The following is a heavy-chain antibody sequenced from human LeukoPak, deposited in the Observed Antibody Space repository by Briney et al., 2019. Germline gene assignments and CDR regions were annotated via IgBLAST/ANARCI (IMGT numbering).Heavy chain of an antibody. V-gene: IGHV4-59*01. CDR2: IYYSGST. D-gene: IGHD3-3*01. J-gene: IGHJ4*02. CDR1: GGSISSYY. CDR3: ARAASFWSGYYDY. Sequence: PSETLSLTCTVSGGSISSYYWSWIRQPPGKGLEWIGYIYYSGSTNYNPSLKSRVTISVDTSKNQFSLKLSSVTAADTAVYYCARAASFWSGYYDYWGQRTLVTVSS.